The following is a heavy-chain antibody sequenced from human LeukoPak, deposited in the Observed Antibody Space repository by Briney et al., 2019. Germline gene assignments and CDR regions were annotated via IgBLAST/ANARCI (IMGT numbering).Heavy chain of an antibody. J-gene: IGHJ4*02. V-gene: IGHV1-69*13. CDR2: IIPIFGSP. D-gene: IGHD2-15*01. Sequence: SVKVSCKASGYTFSSYGINWVRQAPGQGLEWMGGIIPIFGSPNYPQKLQGRVTITADESTSTAYMELSSLRSDDTAVYYCAMGGNYPGYWGQGTLVTVSS. CDR1: GYTFSSYG. CDR3: AMGGNYPGY.